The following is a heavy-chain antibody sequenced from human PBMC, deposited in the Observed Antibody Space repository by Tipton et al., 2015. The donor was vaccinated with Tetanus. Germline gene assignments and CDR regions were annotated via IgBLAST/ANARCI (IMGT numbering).Heavy chain of an antibody. CDR1: GGSISSGGYY. J-gene: IGHJ4*02. V-gene: IGHV4-31*03. CDR3: ARDQARGARGWNYFDY. CDR2: IYSSGST. D-gene: IGHD1-26*01. Sequence: TLSLTCTVSGGSISSGGYYWSWIRQRPGKGLEWIGDIYSSGSTYSNPSLKGRVTISVDTSKNQFSLRLNSVTAADTAVYYCARDQARGARGWNYFDYWGPGSMVTVSS.